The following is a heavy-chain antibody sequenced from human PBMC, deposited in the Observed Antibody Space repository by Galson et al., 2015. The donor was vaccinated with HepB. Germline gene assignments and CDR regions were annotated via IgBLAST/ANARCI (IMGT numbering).Heavy chain of an antibody. J-gene: IGHJ5*01. Sequence: SLRLSCAASGFTFSGYTMTWVRQAPGEGLEWVAGINGACNEFSADSVEGRFTIFRDDAKNTLYLQMISMRADETAIYYCAKGYDAHRAGFDSWGEGTLVTVCS. CDR1: GFTFSGYT. V-gene: IGHV3-23*01. CDR3: AKGYDAHRAGFDS. CDR2: INGACNE. D-gene: IGHD5-12*01.